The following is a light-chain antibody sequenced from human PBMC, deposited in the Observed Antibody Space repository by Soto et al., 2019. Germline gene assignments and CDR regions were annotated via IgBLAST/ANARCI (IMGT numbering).Light chain of an antibody. Sequence: DIQMTQSPSSLSASVGDRVTITCRASQPIINYLNWYQQKPGKAPKLLISAASSLQSGVPSRFRGSGSTTDFTLRISSLQPEYFATYYCQHSFSNPQWTVGQGTKVDTK. CDR3: QHSFSNPQWT. CDR1: QPIINY. V-gene: IGKV1-39*01. CDR2: AAS. J-gene: IGKJ1*01.